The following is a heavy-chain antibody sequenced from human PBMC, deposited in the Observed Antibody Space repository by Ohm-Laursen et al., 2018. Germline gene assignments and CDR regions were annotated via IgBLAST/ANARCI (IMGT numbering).Heavy chain of an antibody. Sequence: SLRLSCAASGFTFSSYAMSWVRQAPGKGLEWVGRIKRKADGGTTDYAAPVKGRFTISRDDSKNTLYLQMNSLKTEDTAVYYCTTDLGDYWGQGTLVTVSS. CDR1: GFTFSSYA. D-gene: IGHD3-16*01. J-gene: IGHJ4*02. CDR3: TTDLGDY. CDR2: IKRKADGGTT. V-gene: IGHV3-15*01.